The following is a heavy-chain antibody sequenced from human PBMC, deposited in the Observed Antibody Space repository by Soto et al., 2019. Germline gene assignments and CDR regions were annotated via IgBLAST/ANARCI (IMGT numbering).Heavy chain of an antibody. CDR2: IYYSGST. D-gene: IGHD3-10*01. J-gene: IGHJ6*02. V-gene: IGHV4-59*01. Sequence: QVQLQESGPGLVKPSETLSLTCTVSGGSISSYYWSWIRQPPGKGLEGIGYIYYSGSTNYNPSLKSRVTISVDTSKSQFSLKLSSVTAADTAVYYCAREGVSSRWYNYYGMDVWGQGTTVTVSS. CDR3: AREGVSSRWYNYYGMDV. CDR1: GGSISSYY.